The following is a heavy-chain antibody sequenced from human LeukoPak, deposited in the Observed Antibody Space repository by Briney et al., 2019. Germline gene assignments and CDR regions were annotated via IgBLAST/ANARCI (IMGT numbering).Heavy chain of an antibody. CDR2: ISTSNRNT. D-gene: IGHD2-21*02. Sequence: ASVKVSCKASGYTFTNNGISWVRRAPGQGLEWMGWISTSNRNTNYADNFQGRLTLTADSSTTTAYMELRSLTSDDTAVYYCTTDGGPYCAGGCYPRDYWGQGTLVTVSS. V-gene: IGHV1-18*01. J-gene: IGHJ4*02. CDR1: GYTFTNNG. CDR3: TTDGGPYCAGGCYPRDY.